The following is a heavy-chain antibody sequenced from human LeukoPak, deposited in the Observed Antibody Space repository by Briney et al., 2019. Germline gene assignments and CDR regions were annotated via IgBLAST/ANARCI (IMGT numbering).Heavy chain of an antibody. CDR1: GSTFSIYA. D-gene: IGHD3-10*01. Sequence: GGSLRLSCAASGSTFSIYAMNWVRQAPGKGLEWISYISSSGSTIYYADSVKGRFTISRDNAKNSLYLQMNSLRAEDTAVYYCARSPVRGYYFDYWGQGTLVTVSS. CDR2: ISSSGSTI. V-gene: IGHV3-48*04. J-gene: IGHJ4*02. CDR3: ARSPVRGYYFDY.